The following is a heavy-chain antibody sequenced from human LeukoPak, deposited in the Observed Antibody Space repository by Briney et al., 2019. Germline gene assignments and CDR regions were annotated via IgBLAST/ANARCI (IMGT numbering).Heavy chain of an antibody. V-gene: IGHV4-39*01. J-gene: IGHJ4*02. CDR2: IYYSGST. D-gene: IGHD1-14*01. CDR3: ARPFRTGEFDY. Sequence: SETLSLTCTVSGGSISSSSYYWGWIRQPPGKGLEWIGNIYYSGSTYYNPSLKSRVTISVDTSKNQFSLKLSSVTAADTAVYYCARPFRTGEFDYWGQGTLVTVSS. CDR1: GGSISSSSYY.